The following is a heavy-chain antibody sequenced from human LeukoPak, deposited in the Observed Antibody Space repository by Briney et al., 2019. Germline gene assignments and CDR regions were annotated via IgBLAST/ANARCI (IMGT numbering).Heavy chain of an antibody. CDR3: ARDPGEQQLALFDY. CDR2: ISAYNGNT. D-gene: IGHD6-13*01. Sequence: ASVKVSCKASGYTFTSYGISWVRQAPGQGLEWMGWISAYNGNTNYAQKLQGRVTMTTDTSTSTAYMELRSLRSDDAAVYYCARDPGEQQLALFDYWGQGTLVTVSS. CDR1: GYTFTSYG. J-gene: IGHJ4*02. V-gene: IGHV1-18*01.